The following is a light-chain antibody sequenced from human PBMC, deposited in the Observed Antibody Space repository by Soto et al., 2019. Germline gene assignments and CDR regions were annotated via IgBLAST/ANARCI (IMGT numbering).Light chain of an antibody. CDR3: QQYGSSPGT. CDR2: GAS. V-gene: IGKV3-20*01. CDR1: QSVSSSY. J-gene: IGKJ4*01. Sequence: EIVLTQSPGTLSLSPGERATLSCRASQSVSSSYLAWYQQKPGQAPRLLIYGASSRATGIPDRFNGSGSGTDFTLTISSLEPEDFAVYYCQQYGSSPGTFGGGTKVEIK.